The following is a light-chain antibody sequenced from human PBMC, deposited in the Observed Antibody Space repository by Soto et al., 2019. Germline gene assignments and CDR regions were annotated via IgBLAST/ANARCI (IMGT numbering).Light chain of an antibody. CDR1: QSVSSD. Sequence: EIVLTQSPGTLSVSPGERATLSCRASQSVSSDLAWYHQKPGQAPRLLIHGASTRATGIPARFSGSGSGTEFTLTINSLQSEDFAVYYRQQYDNWPRTFGQGTKVDIK. CDR2: GAS. J-gene: IGKJ1*01. V-gene: IGKV3-15*01. CDR3: QQYDNWPRT.